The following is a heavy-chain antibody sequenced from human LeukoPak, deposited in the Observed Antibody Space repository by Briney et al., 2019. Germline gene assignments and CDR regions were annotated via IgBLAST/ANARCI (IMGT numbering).Heavy chain of an antibody. V-gene: IGHV1-8*01. CDR3: ARGTNYYDSSGYYLL. J-gene: IGHJ4*02. CDR2: MNPNSGNT. Sequence: GASVKVSCKASGYDFISYDINWFRQASGQGLEWMGWMNPNSGNTGYAQKFQGRVTMTRNTSISTAYMELSSLRSEDTAVYYCARGTNYYDSSGYYLLWGQGTLVTVSS. CDR1: GYDFISYD. D-gene: IGHD3-22*01.